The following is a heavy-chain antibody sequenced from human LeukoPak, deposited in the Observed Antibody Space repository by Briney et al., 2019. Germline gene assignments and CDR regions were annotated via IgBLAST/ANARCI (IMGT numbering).Heavy chain of an antibody. CDR1: GYIFSSYG. Sequence: ASVKVSCKSSGYIFSSYGISWVRQAPGQGLEWMGWISAYNGNTNYAQKVQGRVTLTTDTSTATAYMEMRGLISDDTAVYYCARALSDDFWSFYQDYWGQGTLLIVSP. CDR2: ISAYNGNT. D-gene: IGHD3-3*01. CDR3: ARALSDDFWSFYQDY. J-gene: IGHJ4*02. V-gene: IGHV1-18*01.